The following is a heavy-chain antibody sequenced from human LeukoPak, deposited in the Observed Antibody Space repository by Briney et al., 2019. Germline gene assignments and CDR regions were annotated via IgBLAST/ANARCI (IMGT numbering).Heavy chain of an antibody. CDR1: GGSISSTSYY. J-gene: IGHJ6*03. V-gene: IGHV4-39*07. CDR3: ARDWGVGGRPGYMDV. Sequence: PSETLSLTCTVSGGSISSTSYYWGWIRQPPGKGLEWIGSIYYSGSIYYKPSLKSRVTILVDTSKNQVSLKLSSVTAADTAVYFCARDWGVGGRPGYMDVWGKGTTVTVSS. D-gene: IGHD6-6*01. CDR2: IYYSGSI.